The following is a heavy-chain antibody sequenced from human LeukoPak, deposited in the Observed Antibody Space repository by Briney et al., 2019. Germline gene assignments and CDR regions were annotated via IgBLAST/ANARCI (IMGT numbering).Heavy chain of an antibody. CDR1: GFTFSSYD. Sequence: GGSLRLSGAASGFTFSSYDMHWVRQATGKGLEWVSAIGTAGDTYYPGSVKGRFTISRENAKNSLYLQMNSLRAGDTAVYYCARGYCTNGVCYTGYGMDVWGQGTTVTVSS. J-gene: IGHJ6*02. CDR3: ARGYCTNGVCYTGYGMDV. V-gene: IGHV3-13*01. D-gene: IGHD2-8*01. CDR2: IGTAGDT.